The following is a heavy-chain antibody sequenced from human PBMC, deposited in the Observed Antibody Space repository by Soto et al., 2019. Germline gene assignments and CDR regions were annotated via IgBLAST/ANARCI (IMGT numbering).Heavy chain of an antibody. CDR2: IIPIYDSP. Sequence: QVHLVQSGTEVKKPGSSVKVSCKASGDTFNNYAISWVRQAPGQGLQWMGGIIPIYDSPSNAQGSHNRVTITADRSTSTAHLELNGLTSEDTAVYYCAASTFLSGVSGYFHLAFWCQVTLVTVSS. V-gene: IGHV1-69*06. J-gene: IGHJ4*02. D-gene: IGHD3-3*01. CDR1: GDTFNNYA. CDR3: AASTFLSGVSGYFHLAF.